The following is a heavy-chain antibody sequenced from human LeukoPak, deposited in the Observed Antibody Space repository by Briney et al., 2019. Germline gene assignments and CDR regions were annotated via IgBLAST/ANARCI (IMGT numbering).Heavy chain of an antibody. CDR3: AKGHYDFRDY. D-gene: IGHD3-3*01. J-gene: IGHJ4*02. Sequence: PGGSLRLSCAASGFTFSSYAMNWVRQAPGKGLEWVSSITGGDSTYYADSVKGRFTISRDTSSNTLYLQMNSLRAEVTALYYCAKGHYDFRDYWGQGTLVTVSS. CDR1: GFTFSSYA. CDR2: ITGGDST. V-gene: IGHV3-23*01.